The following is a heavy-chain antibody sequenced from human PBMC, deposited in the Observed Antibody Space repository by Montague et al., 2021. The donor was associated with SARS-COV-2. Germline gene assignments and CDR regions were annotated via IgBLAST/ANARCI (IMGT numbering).Heavy chain of an antibody. CDR2: MHSAGST. Sequence: ETRSLTCSVAGGSINNYFWGWIRQSPGKGLEWVGYMHSAGSTAYNPSXXSRVIISVDTSKTQISLKLSSVSAADTALYYCARAVVGAKTATIESWGQGTLVTVSS. J-gene: IGHJ4*02. CDR1: GGSINNYF. D-gene: IGHD2-15*01. V-gene: IGHV4-59*01. CDR3: ARAVVGAKTATIES.